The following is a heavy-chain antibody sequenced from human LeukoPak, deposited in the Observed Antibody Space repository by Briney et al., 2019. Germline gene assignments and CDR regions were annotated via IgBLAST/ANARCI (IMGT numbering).Heavy chain of an antibody. CDR1: GGSISSYY. D-gene: IGHD3-9*01. V-gene: IGHV4-59*01. CDR3: ARGMGSHDILTGRVNGMDV. Sequence: SETLSLTCTVSGGSISSYYWSWIRQPPGKGLEWIGYIYYSGSINYNPSLKSRVTISVDTSKNQFSLKLSSVIAADTAVYYCARGMGSHDILTGRVNGMDVWGQGTTVTVSS. CDR2: IYYSGSI. J-gene: IGHJ6*02.